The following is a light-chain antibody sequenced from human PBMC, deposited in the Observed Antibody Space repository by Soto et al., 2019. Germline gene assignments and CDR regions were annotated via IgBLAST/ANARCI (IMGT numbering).Light chain of an antibody. Sequence: DIQMTQSPSSLSASVGDSVTITCRASQSISSYLNWYQKRPGKVPKLLISVASNLQSGVPSRFSGSGSRTDFTLTISSLQTEDFATYYCQQSYSTPYSFGQGTKLEIK. V-gene: IGKV1-39*01. CDR2: VAS. CDR3: QQSYSTPYS. J-gene: IGKJ2*03. CDR1: QSISSY.